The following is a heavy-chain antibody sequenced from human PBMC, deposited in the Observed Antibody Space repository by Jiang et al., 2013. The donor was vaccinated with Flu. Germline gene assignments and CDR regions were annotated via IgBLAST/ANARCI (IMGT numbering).Heavy chain of an antibody. CDR3: VQSGYSYTWGPF. CDR1: GGSVTTHY. CDR2: IYYSGGT. Sequence: GPGLVKPSETLSLTCTVSGGSVTTHYYSWIRQPPGKEMEWIGHIYYSGGTTYNPSLEARVAISVDTSKNQVSLKMFSVTAADTAIYYCVQSGYSYTWGPFWG. V-gene: IGHV4-59*02. J-gene: IGHJ2*01. D-gene: IGHD3-16*01.